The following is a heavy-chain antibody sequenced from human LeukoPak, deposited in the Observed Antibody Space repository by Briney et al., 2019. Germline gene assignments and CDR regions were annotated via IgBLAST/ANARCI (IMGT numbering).Heavy chain of an antibody. Sequence: SETLSLTCTVSGGSISSGSYYWSWIRQPAGKGLEWIGRIYTSGSTNYNPSLKSRVTISVDTSKNQFSLKLSSVTAADTAVYHCARDSIYRYYMDVWGKGTTVTVSS. J-gene: IGHJ6*03. CDR1: GGSISSGSYY. CDR3: ARDSIYRYYMDV. V-gene: IGHV4-61*02. CDR2: IYTSGST. D-gene: IGHD2/OR15-2a*01.